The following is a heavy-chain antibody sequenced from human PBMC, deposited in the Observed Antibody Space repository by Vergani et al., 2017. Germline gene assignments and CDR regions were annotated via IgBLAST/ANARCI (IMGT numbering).Heavy chain of an antibody. CDR2: IYTSGST. D-gene: IGHD5-24*01. CDR3: ARGKRTGDGYNSETFDY. V-gene: IGHV4-61*02. J-gene: IGHJ4*02. CDR1: GGSISSGSYY. Sequence: QVQLQESGPGLVKPSQTLSLTCTVSGGSISSGSYYWSWIRQPAGKGLEWIGRIYTSGSTNYNPSLKSRVTMSVDTSKNQFSLKLRSVTAADTAVYYCARGKRTGDGYNSETFDYWGQGTLVTVSS.